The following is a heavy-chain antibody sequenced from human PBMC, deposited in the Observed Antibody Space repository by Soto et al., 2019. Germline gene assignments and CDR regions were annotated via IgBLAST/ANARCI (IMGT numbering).Heavy chain of an antibody. CDR2: INHSGST. CDR3: SLLTSPSSLRL. D-gene: IGHD5-12*01. V-gene: IGHV4-34*01. CDR1: GGSFSGYY. J-gene: IGHJ4*02. Sequence: SETLSLTCAVYGGSFSGYYWSWIRQPPGKGLEWIGEINHSGSTNYNPSLKSRVTISVDTSKNQFSLKLSSVTAADTAVYYCSLLTSPSSLRLWGQGTLVTVSS.